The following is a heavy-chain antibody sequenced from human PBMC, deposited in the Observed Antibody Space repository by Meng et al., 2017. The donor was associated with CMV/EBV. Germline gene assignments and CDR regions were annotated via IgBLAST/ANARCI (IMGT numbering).Heavy chain of an antibody. CDR1: GGTFSNYA. V-gene: IGHV1-69*05. D-gene: IGHD3-3*01. Sequence: SVKVSCKASGGTFSNYAISWVRQAPGQGLEWMGGIIPIFGTANYAQKFQGRVTITTDESTSTAYMELSSLRSEDTAVYYCARTYYDFWSGYYTAYYYGMDVWGQGTTVTVSS. J-gene: IGHJ6*02. CDR3: ARTYYDFWSGYYTAYYYGMDV. CDR2: IIPIFGTA.